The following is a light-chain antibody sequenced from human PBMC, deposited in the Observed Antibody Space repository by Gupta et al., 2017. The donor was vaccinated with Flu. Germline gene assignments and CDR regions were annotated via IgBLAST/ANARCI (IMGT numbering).Light chain of an antibody. Sequence: PGQPPKLLISWASTRESGVPDRFSGSGSGTDFTLTINNLQAEDVAVYYCQQYHSNPTFGQGTKLEIK. CDR3: QQYHSNPT. J-gene: IGKJ2*01. V-gene: IGKV4-1*01. CDR2: WAS.